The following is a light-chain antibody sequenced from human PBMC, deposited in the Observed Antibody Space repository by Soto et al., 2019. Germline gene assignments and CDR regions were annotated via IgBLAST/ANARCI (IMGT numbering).Light chain of an antibody. CDR1: SSDVGGYNY. V-gene: IGLV2-8*01. CDR3: NSYAGSNNWV. J-gene: IGLJ3*02. Sequence: QSALTQPPSASGSPGQSVTISCTGTSSDVGGYNYVSWYQQHPGKAPKLMIYEVSKRPSGVPDRFSGSKSGNTASLTVSGLQAEDEADYYCNSYAGSNNWVFGGGTKLPVL. CDR2: EVS.